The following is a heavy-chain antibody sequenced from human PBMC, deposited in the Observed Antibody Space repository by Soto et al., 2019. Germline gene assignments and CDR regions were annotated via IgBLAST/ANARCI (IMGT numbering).Heavy chain of an antibody. CDR1: GYTFPSYD. CDR2: MNPNSGNT. CDR3: ARKVCYYGSGKKRNWFDP. D-gene: IGHD3-10*01. V-gene: IGHV1-8*01. J-gene: IGHJ5*02. Sequence: QVQLVQSGAEVKKPGASVKVSCKASGYTFPSYDINWVRQATGQGREWMGWMNPNSGNTGYAQKIQGRVTMTRNTPISTAYMELSSLRSEDTAVYYCARKVCYYGSGKKRNWFDPWGQGALVTVSS.